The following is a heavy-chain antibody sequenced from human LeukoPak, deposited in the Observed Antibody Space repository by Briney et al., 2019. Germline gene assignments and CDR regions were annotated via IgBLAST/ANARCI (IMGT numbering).Heavy chain of an antibody. CDR3: ARIYDILTGYPIDY. CDR2: IYYSGST. Sequence: PSETLSLTCTVSGGSINSRGYLWGWIRQTPGKGLEWIGTIYYSGSTYYNPSLQSRVTISVDTSKNQFSLKLSSVTAADTAMYYCARIYDILTGYPIDYWGQGTLVTVSS. CDR1: GGSINSRGYL. J-gene: IGHJ4*02. D-gene: IGHD3-9*01. V-gene: IGHV4-39*07.